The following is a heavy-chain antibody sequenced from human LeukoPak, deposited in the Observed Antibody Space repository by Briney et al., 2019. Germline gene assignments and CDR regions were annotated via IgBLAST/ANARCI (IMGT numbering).Heavy chain of an antibody. J-gene: IGHJ4*02. Sequence: GGSLRLSCAASGFTFNNYGMHWVRQAPGKGLEWVAFIRYNGNNQYYADSVKGRFTISRDNSKNTLYLQMNSLKGDDSAVYYCARDLGQIDSSGYPDYWGQGTLVSVSS. CDR1: GFTFNNYG. V-gene: IGHV3-30*02. CDR2: IRYNGNNQ. D-gene: IGHD3-22*01. CDR3: ARDLGQIDSSGYPDY.